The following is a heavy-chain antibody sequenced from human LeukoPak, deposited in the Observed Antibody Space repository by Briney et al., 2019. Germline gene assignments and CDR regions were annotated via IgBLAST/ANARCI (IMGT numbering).Heavy chain of an antibody. CDR3: ARGGFIRQYFDWLSYNWFDP. CDR2: VFTSGIISGST. V-gene: IGHV4-4*07. Sequence: SETLSLTCTVSGGSISSYYWSWIRQPPGKGLEWIGRVFTSGIISGSTNYNPSLKSRVTISVDTSKNQFSLKLSSVTAADTAVYYCARGGFIRQYFDWLSYNWFDPWGQGTLVTVSS. D-gene: IGHD3-9*01. CDR1: GGSISSYY. J-gene: IGHJ5*02.